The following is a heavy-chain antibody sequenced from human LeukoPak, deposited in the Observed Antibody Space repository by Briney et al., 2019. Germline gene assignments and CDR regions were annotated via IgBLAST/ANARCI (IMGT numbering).Heavy chain of an antibody. Sequence: TETLSLTRTVSGGSISSHYWGWIRQPPGKGLGWIEYIYYTGSTNYNPSLTSRVNISVDTSKNQFSLNLTSVTAADTAVYYCARWGSIAVARFDYWGQGTLVTVSS. J-gene: IGHJ4*02. CDR2: IYYTGST. D-gene: IGHD6-6*01. V-gene: IGHV4-59*11. CDR1: GGSISSHY. CDR3: ARWGSIAVARFDY.